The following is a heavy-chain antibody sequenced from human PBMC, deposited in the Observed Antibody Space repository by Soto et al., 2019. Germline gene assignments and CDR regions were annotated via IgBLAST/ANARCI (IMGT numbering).Heavy chain of an antibody. J-gene: IGHJ4*02. CDR3: AKGLADFWSGFDY. D-gene: IGHD3-3*01. CDR1: GFTFSSYA. CDR2: ISGSGGST. Sequence: GESLKISCAASGFTFSSYAMSWVRQAPGKGLEWVSAISGSGGSTYYADSVKGRFTISRDNSKNTLYLQMNSLRAEDTAVYYCAKGLADFWSGFDYWGQGTLVTVSS. V-gene: IGHV3-23*01.